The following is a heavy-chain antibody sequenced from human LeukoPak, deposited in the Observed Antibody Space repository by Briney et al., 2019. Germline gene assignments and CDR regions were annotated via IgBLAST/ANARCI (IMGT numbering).Heavy chain of an antibody. CDR2: IDWDDDK. CDR1: GFSLTTSGMC. Sequence: SGPALVKPTQTLTLTCTFSGFSLTTSGMCVSWIRQPPGKALEWLARIDWDDDKYYSTSLKTRLTISKDTSKKQVVLTMTNMDPVDTATYYCALGSGSYYRGYYYYYMDVWGKGTTVTVSS. D-gene: IGHD3-10*01. CDR3: ALGSGSYYRGYYYYYMDV. J-gene: IGHJ6*03. V-gene: IGHV2-70*11.